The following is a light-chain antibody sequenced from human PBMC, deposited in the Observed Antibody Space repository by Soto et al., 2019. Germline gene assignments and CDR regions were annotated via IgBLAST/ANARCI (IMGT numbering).Light chain of an antibody. Sequence: IQLTQSPSSLSASVGDRVTITCRASQGLSSYLNWYQQKPGKAPKLLIYDASNLETGVPSRFSGSGSGTDFTFTISSLQPEDIATYYCQQYENLPTFGQGTRLEIK. CDR2: DAS. J-gene: IGKJ5*01. CDR1: QGLSSY. V-gene: IGKV1-33*01. CDR3: QQYENLPT.